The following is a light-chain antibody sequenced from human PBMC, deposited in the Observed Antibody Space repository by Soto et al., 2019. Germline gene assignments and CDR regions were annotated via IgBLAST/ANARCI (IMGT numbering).Light chain of an antibody. V-gene: IGLV1-40*01. J-gene: IGLJ3*02. Sequence: QSVLTQPPSVSGGPGQRVTISCTGSSSNIGAGYDVHWYQQLPGTAPKLLIYGNSNRPSGVPDRFSGSKSGTSASLAITGLQAEDEADYYCQSYDSSLSGSWVFGGGTKLTVL. CDR3: QSYDSSLSGSWV. CDR1: SSNIGAGYD. CDR2: GNS.